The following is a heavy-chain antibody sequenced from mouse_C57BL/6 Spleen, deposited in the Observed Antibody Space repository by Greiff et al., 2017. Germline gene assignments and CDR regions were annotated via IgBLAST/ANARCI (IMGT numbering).Heavy chain of an antibody. V-gene: IGHV5-16*01. CDR1: GFTFSDYY. CDR2: INYDGSST. CDR3: ARVGIYDGYPGAMDY. J-gene: IGHJ4*01. D-gene: IGHD2-3*01. Sequence: EVKLVESEGGLVQPGSSMKLSCTASGFTFSDYYMAWVRQVPEKGLEWVANINYDGSSTYYLDSLKSRFIISRDNAKNILYLQMSSLKSEDTATYYCARVGIYDGYPGAMDYWGQGTSVTVSS.